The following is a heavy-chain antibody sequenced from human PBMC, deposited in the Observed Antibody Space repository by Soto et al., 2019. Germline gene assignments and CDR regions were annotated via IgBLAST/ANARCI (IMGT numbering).Heavy chain of an antibody. CDR3: ARDPIGYGGWFDP. CDR2: IYDSGST. J-gene: IGHJ5*02. CDR1: GGSISSSC. V-gene: IGHV4-59*01. Sequence: SETMCLTCTVSGGSISSSCGSWIRQPPGKGLEWIGYIYDSGSTYYNSSLKSRVTMSVDTSKNQFSLKLSSVTAADTAVYYCARDPIGYGGWFDPWGQGTLVTVS. D-gene: IGHD5-12*01.